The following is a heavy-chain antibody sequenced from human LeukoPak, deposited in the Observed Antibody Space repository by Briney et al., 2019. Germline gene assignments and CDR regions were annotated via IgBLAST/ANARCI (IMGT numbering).Heavy chain of an antibody. J-gene: IGHJ4*02. CDR1: GFTFSSYA. Sequence: GGSLRLSCAASGFTFSSYAMHWVRQAPGKGLEWVAVISYDGSNKYYADSVKGRFTISRDNSKNTLYLQMNSLRAEDTAVCYCARGPDSGSYSGFDYWGQGTLVTVSS. CDR3: ARGPDSGSYSGFDY. CDR2: ISYDGSNK. V-gene: IGHV3-30-3*01. D-gene: IGHD1-26*01.